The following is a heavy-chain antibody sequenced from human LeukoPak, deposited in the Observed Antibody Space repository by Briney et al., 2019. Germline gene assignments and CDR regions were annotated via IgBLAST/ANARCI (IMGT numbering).Heavy chain of an antibody. CDR3: AVGDTPYYFDY. J-gene: IGHJ4*02. CDR2: IYYSGST. D-gene: IGHD3-16*01. V-gene: IGHV4-31*03. Sequence: SQTLSLTCTVSGGSISSGGYYWSWIRQHPGKGLEWIGYIYYSGSTYHNPSLKSRVTISVDTSKNQFSLKLSSVTAADTAVYYCAVGDTPYYFDYWGQGTLVTVSS. CDR1: GGSISSGGYY.